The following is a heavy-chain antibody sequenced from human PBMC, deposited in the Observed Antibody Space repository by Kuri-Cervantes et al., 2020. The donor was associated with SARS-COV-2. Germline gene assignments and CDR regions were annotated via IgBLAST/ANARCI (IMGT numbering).Heavy chain of an antibody. V-gene: IGHV3-23*01. J-gene: IGHJ5*02. D-gene: IGHD6-13*01. CDR3: AKDPAGGLNWFDP. Sequence: GESLKISCAASGFSFSDYVMTWVRQAPGKGLEWVSIINDAGTTTHYADSVKGRFTISRDNSKNTLYVQMNSLRAEDTAVYYCAKDPAGGLNWFDPWGQGTLVTVSS. CDR1: GFSFSDYV. CDR2: INDAGTTT.